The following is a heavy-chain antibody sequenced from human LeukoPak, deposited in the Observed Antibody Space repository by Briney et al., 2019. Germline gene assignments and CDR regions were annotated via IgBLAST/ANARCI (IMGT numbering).Heavy chain of an antibody. CDR3: ARDWRYYYGSGSYYIFDY. Sequence: SQTLSLTCTVSGGSISSCDYYWSWIRQPPGKGLEWIGYIYYSGSTYYNPSLKSRVTISVDTSKNQFSLKLSSVTAADTAVYYCARDWRYYYGSGSYYIFDYWGQGTLVTVSS. CDR2: IYYSGST. J-gene: IGHJ4*02. V-gene: IGHV4-30-4*08. CDR1: GGSISSCDYY. D-gene: IGHD3-10*01.